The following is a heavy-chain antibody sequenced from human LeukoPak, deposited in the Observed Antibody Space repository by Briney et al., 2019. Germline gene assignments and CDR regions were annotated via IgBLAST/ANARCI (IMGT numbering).Heavy chain of an antibody. CDR3: VREVEVGATTFDY. Sequence: GGSLRLSCAAYRFTFSTFCMKWVRQAPGKGLEWVSSISSNSSYIYYADSLKGRFTISRDNTKSTVHLQMTSLRAEDTAVYYCVREVEVGATTFDYWGQGTLVTVSS. D-gene: IGHD1-26*01. J-gene: IGHJ4*02. CDR1: RFTFSTFC. V-gene: IGHV3-21*01. CDR2: ISSNSSYI.